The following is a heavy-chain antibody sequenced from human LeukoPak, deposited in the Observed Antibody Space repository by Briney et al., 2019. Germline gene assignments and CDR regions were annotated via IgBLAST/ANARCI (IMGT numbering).Heavy chain of an antibody. CDR1: GYTFTSYN. CDR2: IHPGVGSS. D-gene: IGHD4-11*01. Sequence: ASVKVSCKASGYTFTSYNMHWVRQAPGQGLEWIGIIHPGVGSSSYARQFQGRLTMTRDTSTSTVYMELSSLRSEDTAVYYCARRDLTIVTTRGFVYWGQGTLVTVSS. CDR3: ARRDLTIVTTRGFVY. V-gene: IGHV1-46*01. J-gene: IGHJ4*02.